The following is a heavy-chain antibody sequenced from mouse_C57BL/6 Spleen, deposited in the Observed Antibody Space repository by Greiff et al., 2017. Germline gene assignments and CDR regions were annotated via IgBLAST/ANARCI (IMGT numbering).Heavy chain of an antibody. D-gene: IGHD1-1*01. CDR1: GFSLTSYG. Sequence: VQLHQSGPGLVAPSQRLSITCTVPGFSLTSYGVSWVRQPPGTGLEWLGVIWGDGSTNSPSALLSRLSISKDNSKSQVFVKLNSLQTDDTATYYCAKGITTVGGYAMDYGGQGTSGTVSS. V-gene: IGHV2-3*01. CDR2: IWGDGST. CDR3: AKGITTVGGYAMDY. J-gene: IGHJ4*01.